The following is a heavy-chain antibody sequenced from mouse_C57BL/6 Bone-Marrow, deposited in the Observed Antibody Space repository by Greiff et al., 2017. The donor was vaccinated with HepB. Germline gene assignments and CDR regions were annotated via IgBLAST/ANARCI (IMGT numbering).Heavy chain of an antibody. CDR2: IFPGSGST. CDR1: GYTFNSHW. V-gene: IGHV1-56*01. Sequence: QVQLQQSGPELVRPGASVKISCKAPGYTFNSHWMQWVRQRPGQGLEWIGEIFPGSGSTYYNEKFKGKATLTVDTSSSTAYMQLSSLTSEDSAVYFCARSGSSFYYYAMDYWGQGTSVTVSS. J-gene: IGHJ4*01. CDR3: ARSGSSFYYYAMDY. D-gene: IGHD1-1*01.